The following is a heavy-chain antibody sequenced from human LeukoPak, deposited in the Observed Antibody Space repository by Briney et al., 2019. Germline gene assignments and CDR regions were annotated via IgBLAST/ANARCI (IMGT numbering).Heavy chain of an antibody. D-gene: IGHD5-18*01. CDR2: MSGSGGST. V-gene: IGHV3-23*01. CDR1: GFTFSSYA. Sequence: GGSLRLSXAASGFTFSSYAMSWVRQAPGKGLEWVSGMSGSGGSTYYADSVKGRFTISRDNSKNTLYLHMSSLRAEDTAVYYCAKSPGYSYGYWGQGTLVTVSS. J-gene: IGHJ4*02. CDR3: AKSPGYSYGY.